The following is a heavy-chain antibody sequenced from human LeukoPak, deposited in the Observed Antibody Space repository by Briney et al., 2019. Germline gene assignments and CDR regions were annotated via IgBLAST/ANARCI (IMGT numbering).Heavy chain of an antibody. CDR2: INPSGGST. J-gene: IGHJ5*02. Sequence: ASVKVSCKASGYTFTSYYMHWVRQAPGQGLEWMGIINPSGGSTSYAQKFQGRVTMTRDTSTSTVYMELSSLRSEDTAVYYCARATPGSMARGVIMYWFDPWGQGTLVTVSS. CDR3: ARATPGSMARGVIMYWFDP. CDR1: GYTFTSYY. D-gene: IGHD3-10*01. V-gene: IGHV1-46*01.